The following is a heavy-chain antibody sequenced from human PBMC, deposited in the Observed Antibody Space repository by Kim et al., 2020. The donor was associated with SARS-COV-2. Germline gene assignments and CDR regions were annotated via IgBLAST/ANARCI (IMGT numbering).Heavy chain of an antibody. CDR3: TTEGLPYYDDNPDLSDS. J-gene: IGHJ4*02. V-gene: IGHV3-15*01. D-gene: IGHD3-16*01. CDR1: GFTFSKAW. CDR2: IKTKGEGGTT. Sequence: GGSLRLSCAASGFTFSKAWMSWVRQAPGKGLEWVGRIKTKGEGGTTDYNTPVKGRFVISRDDSTNTLYLQMNSLRVEDTALYYCTTEGLPYYDDNPDLSDSWGPGTLVTVSS.